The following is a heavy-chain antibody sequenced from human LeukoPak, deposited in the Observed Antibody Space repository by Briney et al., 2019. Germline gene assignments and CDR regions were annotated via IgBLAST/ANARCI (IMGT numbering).Heavy chain of an antibody. V-gene: IGHV4-34*01. CDR3: ARGPNYDFWSGYLHYFDY. CDR2: INHSGST. J-gene: IGHJ4*02. CDR1: GGSFSGYY. D-gene: IGHD3-3*01. Sequence: KPSETLSLTCAVYGGSFSGYYWSWIRQPPGKGLEWIGEINHSGSTNYNPSLKSRVTISVDTSKNQFSLKLSSVTAADTAVYYCARGPNYDFWSGYLHYFDYWGQGTLLTVSS.